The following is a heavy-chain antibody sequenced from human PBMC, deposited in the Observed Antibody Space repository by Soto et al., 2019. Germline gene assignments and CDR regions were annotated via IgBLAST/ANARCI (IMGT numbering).Heavy chain of an antibody. J-gene: IGHJ6*02. V-gene: IGHV3-15*07. CDR3: TTPKDDCSGGSCYVYGMDV. CDR2: IKSKTDGGTT. D-gene: IGHD2-15*01. CDR1: GFTFSNAW. Sequence: GGSLRLSCAASGFTFSNAWMNWVRQAPGKGLEWVGRIKSKTDGGTTDYAAPVKGRFTISRDDSKNTLYLQMNSLKTEDTAVYYCTTPKDDCSGGSCYVYGMDVWGQGTTVTVSS.